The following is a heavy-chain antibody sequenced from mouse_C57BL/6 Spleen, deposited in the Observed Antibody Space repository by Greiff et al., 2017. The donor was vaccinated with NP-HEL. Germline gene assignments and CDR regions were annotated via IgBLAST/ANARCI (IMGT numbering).Heavy chain of an antibody. J-gene: IGHJ4*01. CDR3: GRLSPPGAMDY. CDR2: IHPNSGST. Sequence: VQLQQPGAELVKPGASVKLSCKASGYTFTSYWMHWVKQRPGQGLEWIGMIHPNSGSTNSNEKFKSKATLTVDKSSSTVYMQLSILTSEDSAVYYCGRLSPPGAMDYWGQGTSVTVAS. D-gene: IGHD1-1*01. CDR1: GYTFTSYW. V-gene: IGHV1-64*01.